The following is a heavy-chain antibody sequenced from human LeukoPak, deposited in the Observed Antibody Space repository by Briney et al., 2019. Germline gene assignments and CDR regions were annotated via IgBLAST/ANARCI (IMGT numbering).Heavy chain of an antibody. J-gene: IGHJ4*02. CDR2: ISSSGSTI. V-gene: IGHV3-48*03. CDR3: ARDFGCSADSCFSGFDY. CDR1: GFTFSSYE. D-gene: IGHD2-15*01. Sequence: GGSLRLPCAASGFTFSSYEMNWVRQAPGKGLEWVSYISSSGSTIYYADSVKGRFTISRDNAKNSLYLQMNSLRAEDTAVYFCARDFGCSADSCFSGFDYWGQGTLVTVSS.